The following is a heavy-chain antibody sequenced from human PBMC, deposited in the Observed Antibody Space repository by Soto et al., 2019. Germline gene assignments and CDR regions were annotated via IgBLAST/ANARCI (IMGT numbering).Heavy chain of an antibody. CDR3: ARDPIMTTVPTNYLDY. J-gene: IGHJ4*02. V-gene: IGHV4-34*01. Sequence: LSLTCAVYGGSFRGYYWSWIRQPPGKGLEWIGEINHSGSTNYNPSLKSRVTISVDTSKNQFSLKLSSVTAADTAVYYCARDPIMTTVPTNYLDYWGQGTLVTVSS. D-gene: IGHD4-17*01. CDR2: INHSGST. CDR1: GGSFRGYY.